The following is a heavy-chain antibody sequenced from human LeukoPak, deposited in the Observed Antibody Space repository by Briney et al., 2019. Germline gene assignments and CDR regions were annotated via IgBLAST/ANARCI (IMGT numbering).Heavy chain of an antibody. CDR3: ARGDSGYCSGGSCLFD. Sequence: PSETLSLTCAVYGGSFSGYYWSWIRQPPGKWLEWIGEINHSGSTNYNPSLKSRVTISVDTSKNQFPLKLSSVTAADTAVYYCARGDSGYCSGGSCLFDWGQGTLVTVSS. CDR2: INHSGST. J-gene: IGHJ4*02. D-gene: IGHD2-15*01. CDR1: GGSFSGYY. V-gene: IGHV4-34*01.